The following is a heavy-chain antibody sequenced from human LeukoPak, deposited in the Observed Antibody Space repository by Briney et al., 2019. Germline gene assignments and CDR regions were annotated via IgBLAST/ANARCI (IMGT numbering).Heavy chain of an antibody. J-gene: IGHJ6*03. CDR3: AKKSEYQLLPYYYYYYYMDV. CDR2: IRYDGSNK. V-gene: IGHV3-30*02. CDR1: GLTFSSYG. D-gene: IGHD2-2*01. Sequence: GGALRLSCAASGLTFSSYGMHWLRQAPGKGLEWVAFIRYDGSNKYYADSVKGRFTISRDNSKNTLYLQMNSLRAEDTAVYYCAKKSEYQLLPYYYYYYYMDVWGKGTTVTVSS.